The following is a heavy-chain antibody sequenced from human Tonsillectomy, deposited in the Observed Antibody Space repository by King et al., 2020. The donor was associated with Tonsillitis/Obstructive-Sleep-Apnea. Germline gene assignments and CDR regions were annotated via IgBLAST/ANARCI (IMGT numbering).Heavy chain of an antibody. Sequence: VQLVESGGGLVQPGRSLRLSCAASGFTFDDYAMHWVRQAPGKGLEWVSGIRWNSGSIGYADSVRGRFTISRDNAKNSLYLQMNSLRAEDTALYYCAKEATSKIAAAGLDYWGQGTLVTGSS. J-gene: IGHJ4*02. V-gene: IGHV3-9*01. CDR2: IRWNSGSI. CDR1: GFTFDDYA. D-gene: IGHD6-13*01. CDR3: AKEATSKIAAAGLDY.